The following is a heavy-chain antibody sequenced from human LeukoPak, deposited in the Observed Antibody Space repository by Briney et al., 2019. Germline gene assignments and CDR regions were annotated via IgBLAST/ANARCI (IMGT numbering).Heavy chain of an antibody. CDR2: IIPIFGTA. CDR1: GGTFSSYA. J-gene: IGHJ4*02. D-gene: IGHD6-13*01. CDR3: ARGTAPAGTFGY. V-gene: IGHV1-69*05. Sequence: SVKVSCKASGGTFSSYAISWVRQAPGQGLEWMGGIIPIFGTANYAQKFQGRVTITTDESKSTAYMEMNSLRAEDTAVYYCARGTAPAGTFGYWHQGTLVTASS.